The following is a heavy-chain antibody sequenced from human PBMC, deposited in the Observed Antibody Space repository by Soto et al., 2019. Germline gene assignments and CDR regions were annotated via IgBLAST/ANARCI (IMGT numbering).Heavy chain of an antibody. CDR3: ANYYDSSGYYPFDY. D-gene: IGHD3-22*01. V-gene: IGHV3-23*01. J-gene: IGHJ4*02. CDR1: GFTFSSYA. Sequence: GGSLRLSCAASGFTFSSYAMSWVRQAPGKGLEWVSAISGSGGSTYYADSVKGRFTISRDNSKNTLYLQMNSLRAEDTAVYYCANYYDSSGYYPFDYWGQGTLVTVSS. CDR2: ISGSGGST.